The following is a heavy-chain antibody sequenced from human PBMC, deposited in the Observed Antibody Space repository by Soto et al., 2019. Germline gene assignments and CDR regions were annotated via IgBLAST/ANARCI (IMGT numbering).Heavy chain of an antibody. CDR2: LYWDDDK. V-gene: IGHV2-5*02. CDR1: GFSLTTSGVG. CDR3: AHRVLRTVFGLVTTTAIYFDF. J-gene: IGHJ4*02. Sequence: QITLNEAGPTVVRPTETLTLTCRFSGFSLTTSGVGVGWIRQSPGKAPEWLAVLYWDDDKRYSATLKSRLTITKDTSKNQVVLTVSDLDPTDTATYYCAHRVLRTVFGLVTTTAIYFDFWGQGTPVAVSS. D-gene: IGHD3-3*01.